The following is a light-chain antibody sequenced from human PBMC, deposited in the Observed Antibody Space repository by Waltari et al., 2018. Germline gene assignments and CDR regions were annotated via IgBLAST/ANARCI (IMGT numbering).Light chain of an antibody. V-gene: IGLV2-11*01. CDR1: SRDVGGYNY. CDR3: CSYAGSYTLI. J-gene: IGLJ2*01. CDR2: DVS. Sequence: QSALTQPRSVSGSPGQSVTISCTGTSRDVGGYNYVSWYQQHPGKVPKLIILDVSTRPSGVPNRFSGSKSGNTASLTISGLLAEDESDYYYCSYAGSYTLIFGGGTKMTVL.